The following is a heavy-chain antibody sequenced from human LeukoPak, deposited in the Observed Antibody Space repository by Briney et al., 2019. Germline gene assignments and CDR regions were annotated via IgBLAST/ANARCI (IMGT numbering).Heavy chain of an antibody. Sequence: GGSLRLSCAASGFTFSDYGVHWLRQAPGKGLEWVAFIRYDGSKTFYADSVKGRFTISRDNSKNTLYLQMSSLRAEDTAVYYCAMRYSNSWYDYWGQGTLVTVSS. J-gene: IGHJ4*02. D-gene: IGHD6-13*01. CDR1: GFTFSDYG. CDR2: IRYDGSKT. CDR3: AMRYSNSWYDY. V-gene: IGHV3-30*02.